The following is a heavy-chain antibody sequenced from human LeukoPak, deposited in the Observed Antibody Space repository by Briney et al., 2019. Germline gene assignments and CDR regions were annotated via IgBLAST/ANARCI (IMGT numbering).Heavy chain of an antibody. D-gene: IGHD2-2*01. J-gene: IGHJ3*02. CDR1: GYTFTGYY. V-gene: IGHV1-2*02. Sequence: GASVKVSCKASGYTFTGYYMHWVRQAPGQGLEWMGWINPNSGGTNYAQKFQGRVTMTRDTSISTAYMELSRLRSDDTAVYYCARYKRTSARYCSSTGCPDDAFDIWGQGTMVTVSS. CDR3: ARYKRTSARYCSSTGCPDDAFDI. CDR2: INPNSGGT.